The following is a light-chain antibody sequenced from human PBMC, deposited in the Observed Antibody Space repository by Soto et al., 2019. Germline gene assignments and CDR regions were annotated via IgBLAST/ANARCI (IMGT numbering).Light chain of an antibody. CDR3: QQYETFSGT. J-gene: IGKJ1*01. V-gene: IGKV1-5*03. Sequence: DIQMTQSPSILSASVGDRVTIACRASQTISSWVAWYQQKPGKAPRLLIYKTSSLESGVPSRFSGSGSGTEFTLTISGLQPDDFATYYCQQYETFSGTFGPGTKVDIK. CDR2: KTS. CDR1: QTISSW.